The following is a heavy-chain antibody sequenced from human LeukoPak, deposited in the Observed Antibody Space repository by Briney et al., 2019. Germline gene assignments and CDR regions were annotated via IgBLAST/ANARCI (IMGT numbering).Heavy chain of an antibody. CDR3: ARDSYFCPVDV. D-gene: IGHD3-3*01. V-gene: IGHV3-7*04. CDR2: IKQDGSEK. J-gene: IGHJ6*02. Sequence: GGSLRLSCAASGITFSSYWMRGVRQAPGKGLEWVANIKQDGSEKYYVDSVKGRFTISRDNAKNSLYLQMNSLRAEDTAVYYCARDSYFCPVDVWGQGTTVTVSS. CDR1: GITFSSYW.